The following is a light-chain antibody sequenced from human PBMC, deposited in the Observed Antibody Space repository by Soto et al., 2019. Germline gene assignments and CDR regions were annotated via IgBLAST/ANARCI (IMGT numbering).Light chain of an antibody. CDR3: QQYDSSSGYT. CDR2: DAS. V-gene: IGKV1-5*01. Sequence: DIPMTQFPSTLSASVGDRVTITCRASQSIRNWLAWYQQKPGKAPKLLIYDASTLERGVPSRFSGSGSGTEFTLSISILQPDDFATYYCQQYDSSSGYTFGQGTKLEIK. J-gene: IGKJ2*01. CDR1: QSIRNW.